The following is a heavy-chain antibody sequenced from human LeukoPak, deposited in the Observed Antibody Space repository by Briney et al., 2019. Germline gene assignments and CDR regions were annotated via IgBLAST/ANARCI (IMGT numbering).Heavy chain of an antibody. V-gene: IGHV3-74*03. J-gene: IGHJ4*02. CDR2: SSGDGTIT. CDR3: VVPWGF. D-gene: IGHD2-2*01. CDR1: GLSFSNYW. Sequence: GESLTLSCAPSGLSFSNYWIYWDRQAPVTGLVWAPRSSGDGTITTYADSVRGRFAISRDNARNTLYLQMSSLRPEDTAVYYCVVPWGFWGRGTLVTVSS.